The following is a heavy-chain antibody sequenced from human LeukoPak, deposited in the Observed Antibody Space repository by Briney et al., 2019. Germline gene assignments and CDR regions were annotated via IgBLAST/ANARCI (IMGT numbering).Heavy chain of an antibody. V-gene: IGHV4-59*08. CDR3: ARRDIMIVPAAANPSNDYYYYMDV. CDR1: SASVTAYH. D-gene: IGHD3-16*01. Sequence: PSETLSLTCSVSSASVTAYHWTWIRQPPGKGLEWIGFIYYTGTTNYNPSLRSRVSMSVDTAKNQFSLRVNSVTAADTAVYYCARRDIMIVPAAANPSNDYYYYMDVWGNGTTVTVSS. CDR2: IYYTGTT. J-gene: IGHJ6*03.